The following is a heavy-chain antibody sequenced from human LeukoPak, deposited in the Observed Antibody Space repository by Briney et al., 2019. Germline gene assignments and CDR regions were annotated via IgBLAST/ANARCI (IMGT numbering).Heavy chain of an antibody. Sequence: ASVKVSCKASGYTFTGYYMHWVRQAPGQGLEWMGWINPNSGGTNYAQKFQGRVTMTRDTSISTAYMEPSRLRSDDTAVYYCARGRSGSYPFFDYWGQGTLVTVSS. J-gene: IGHJ4*02. D-gene: IGHD1-26*01. CDR2: INPNSGGT. V-gene: IGHV1-2*02. CDR1: GYTFTGYY. CDR3: ARGRSGSYPFFDY.